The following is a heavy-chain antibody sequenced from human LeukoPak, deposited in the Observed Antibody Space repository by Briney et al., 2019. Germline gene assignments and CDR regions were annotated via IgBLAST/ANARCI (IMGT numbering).Heavy chain of an antibody. CDR3: ARQSDCSGGSCPEGDY. D-gene: IGHD2-15*01. CDR1: GYSFTSYW. Sequence: GESLKISCKGSGYSFTSYWIGWVRPRSGKGLEWMGIIYPGDSDTRYSPSFQGQVTISADKSISTAYMQWSSLKASDTDMYYCARQSDCSGGSCPEGDYWGQGTLVTVSS. J-gene: IGHJ4*02. CDR2: IYPGDSDT. V-gene: IGHV5-51*01.